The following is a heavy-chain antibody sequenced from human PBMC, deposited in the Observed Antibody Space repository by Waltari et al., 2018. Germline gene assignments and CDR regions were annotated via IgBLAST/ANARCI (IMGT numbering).Heavy chain of an antibody. D-gene: IGHD6-19*01. J-gene: IGHJ4*03. V-gene: IGHV4-59*08. CDR1: GVSVSGYF. Sequence: QVQLQESGPGLLKSSETLSLTCTVSGVSVSGYFWNWIRQAPGKGPEWIGYIRQTGDTKQNPSLMSRVTMSVDTSRNDFSRRRSSVTAADTAVYYCALWESGWRAFRFWGQGTLGTVSS. CDR2: IRQTGDT. CDR3: ALWESGWRAFRF.